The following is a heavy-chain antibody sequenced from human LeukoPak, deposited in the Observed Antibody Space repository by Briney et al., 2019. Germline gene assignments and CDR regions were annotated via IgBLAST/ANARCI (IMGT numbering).Heavy chain of an antibody. J-gene: IGHJ6*03. CDR1: GGSISSYY. D-gene: IGHD5-24*01. CDR2: IYYSGST. CDR3: ARGGGWRERYYYMDV. V-gene: IGHV4-59*01. Sequence: PSETLSLTCTVSGGSISSYYWSWIRQPPGKGLEWIGYIYYSGSTNYNPSLKSRVTISVDTSKNQFFLKLSSVTAADTAVYYCARGGGWRERYYYMDVWGKGTTVTISS.